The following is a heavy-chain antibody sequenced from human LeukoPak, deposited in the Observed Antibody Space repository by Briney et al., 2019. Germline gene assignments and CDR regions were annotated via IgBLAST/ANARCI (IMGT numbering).Heavy chain of an antibody. CDR3: AGGIGYATSPADH. Sequence: PSETLSLTCTVSGGSITSSYYWGWIRQPPGKGLEWIGSIYYSGSTYYNPSLKSRVTMSLDTSKNHFSLSLNSVTAADTAVYFCAGGIGYATSPADHLGQGTLVIVSS. V-gene: IGHV4-39*07. CDR1: GGSITSSYY. J-gene: IGHJ5*02. D-gene: IGHD6-13*01. CDR2: IYYSGST.